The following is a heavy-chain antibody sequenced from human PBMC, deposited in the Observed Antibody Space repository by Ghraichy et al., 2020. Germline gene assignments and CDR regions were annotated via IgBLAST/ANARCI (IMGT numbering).Heavy chain of an antibody. CDR1: GFTFSRYW. CDR3: AREYYGSGSYSGWFDP. CDR2: INSDGSST. J-gene: IGHJ5*02. Sequence: GGSLRLSCAASGFTFSRYWMHWVRQAPGKGLLWVSRINSDGSSTTYADSVKGRFTISSDHAKNTLYLQMNSLRAADTAVYYCAREYYGSGSYSGWFDPWGQGTLVTVSS. V-gene: IGHV3-74*01. D-gene: IGHD3-10*01.